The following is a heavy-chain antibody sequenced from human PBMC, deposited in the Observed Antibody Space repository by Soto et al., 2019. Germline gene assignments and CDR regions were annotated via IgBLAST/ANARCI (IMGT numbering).Heavy chain of an antibody. D-gene: IGHD2-15*01. CDR3: ARGYCSGGSCYYYFDY. CDR2: INPNSGGT. V-gene: IGHV1-2*04. J-gene: IGHJ4*02. CDR1: GYTFTSYY. Sequence: GASVKVSCKASGYTFTSYYMHWVRQAPGQGLEWMGWINPNSGGTNYAQKFQGWVTMTRDTSISTAYMELSRLRSDDTAVYYCARGYCSGGSCYYYFDYWGQGTLVTVSS.